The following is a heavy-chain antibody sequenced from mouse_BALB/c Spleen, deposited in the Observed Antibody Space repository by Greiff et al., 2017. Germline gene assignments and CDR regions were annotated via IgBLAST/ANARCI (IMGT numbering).Heavy chain of an antibody. CDR2: IYPGSGNT. Sequence: VQLQQSGAELVRPGTSVKISCKASGYAFTNYWLGWVKQRPGHGLEWIGDIYPGSGNTYYNEKFKGKATLTADKSSSTAYMQLSSLTSEDSAVYFCARDYRYDRGSYWYFDVWGAGTTVTVSS. V-gene: IGHV1-63*01. CDR1: GYAFTNYW. J-gene: IGHJ1*01. D-gene: IGHD2-14*01. CDR3: ARDYRYDRGSYWYFDV.